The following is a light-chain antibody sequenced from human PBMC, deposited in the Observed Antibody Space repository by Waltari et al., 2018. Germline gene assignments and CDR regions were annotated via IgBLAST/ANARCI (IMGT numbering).Light chain of an antibody. Sequence: QSALTQPPSASGSPGQSVTISCTGTSRAVGGDKYVSWYQQHPGKVPNLMIYEVSKRPSGVPDRFSGSKSGNTASLTVSGLQAEDEADYYCSSYAGSIYVFGTGTKVTVL. CDR2: EVS. J-gene: IGLJ1*01. CDR1: SRAVGGDKY. V-gene: IGLV2-8*01. CDR3: SSYAGSIYV.